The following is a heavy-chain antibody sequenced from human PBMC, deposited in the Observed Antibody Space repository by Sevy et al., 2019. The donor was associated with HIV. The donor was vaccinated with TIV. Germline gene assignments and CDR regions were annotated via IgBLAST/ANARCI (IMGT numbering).Heavy chain of an antibody. CDR1: GFTFSSYA. V-gene: IGHV3-23*01. J-gene: IGHJ4*02. CDR2: ISGNVDNT. CDR3: AKPPWIDQRAFEY. D-gene: IGHD2-2*03. Sequence: GGSLRLSCAASGFTFSSYAMSWVRQAPGKGLEWVSSISGNVDNTYDADSVKGRFIISRDNSKNTLYLQMNSLRAEDTAVYYCAKPPWIDQRAFEYWGQRTLVTVSS.